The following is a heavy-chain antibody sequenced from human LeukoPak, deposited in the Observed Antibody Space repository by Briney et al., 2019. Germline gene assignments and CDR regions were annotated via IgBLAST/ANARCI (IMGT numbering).Heavy chain of an antibody. Sequence: GGSLRLSCAASGFTFSSYAMSWVRQAPGKGLEWASAISGSGGSTYYADSVKGRFTISRDNSKNTLYLQMNSLRAEDTAVYYCAKDLELRYFDWLFVAFDYWGQGTLVTVSS. V-gene: IGHV3-23*01. CDR1: GFTFSSYA. D-gene: IGHD3-9*01. J-gene: IGHJ4*02. CDR2: ISGSGGST. CDR3: AKDLELRYFDWLFVAFDY.